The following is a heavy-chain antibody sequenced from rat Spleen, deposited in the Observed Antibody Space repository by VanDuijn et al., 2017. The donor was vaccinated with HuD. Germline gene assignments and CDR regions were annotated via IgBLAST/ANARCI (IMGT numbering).Heavy chain of an antibody. J-gene: IGHJ1*01. CDR2: ISYDGGNT. CDR1: GFTFSSYW. CDR3: ARDYSNYFPYWYFDF. D-gene: IGHD1-2*01. Sequence: EVQLVETGGGLVQPGRSLKLSCVASGFTFSSYWMYWIRQAPTKGLEWVASISYDGGNTYYRDSVKGRFTISRDNAKNTQYLQMDSLSSEDTATYYCARDYSNYFPYWYFDFWGPGTMVTVSS. V-gene: IGHV5-58*01.